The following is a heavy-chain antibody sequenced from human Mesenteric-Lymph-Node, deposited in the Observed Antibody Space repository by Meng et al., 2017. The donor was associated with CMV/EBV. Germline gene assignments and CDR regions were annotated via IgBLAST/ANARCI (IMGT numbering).Heavy chain of an antibody. D-gene: IGHD3-16*02. CDR3: ARDKLYYDYVWGSYRYDYYYYGMDV. V-gene: IGHV3-21*01. Sequence: GESLKISCAASGFTFSSYSMNWVRQAPGKGLEWVSSIISTSSYIYYADSVKGRFTISRDNAKNSLYLQMNSLRAEDTAVYYCARDKLYYDYVWGSYRYDYYYYGMDVWGQGTTVTVSS. CDR1: GFTFSSYS. CDR2: IISTSSYI. J-gene: IGHJ6*02.